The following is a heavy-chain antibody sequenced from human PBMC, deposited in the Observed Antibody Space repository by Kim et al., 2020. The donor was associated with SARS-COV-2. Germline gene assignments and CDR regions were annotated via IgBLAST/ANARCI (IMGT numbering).Heavy chain of an antibody. CDR2: IYYSGST. D-gene: IGHD4-17*01. CDR3: ARHSEDYGDYWRFDP. J-gene: IGHJ5*02. Sequence: SETLSLTCTVSGGSISSSSYYWGWIRQPPGKGLEWIGSIYYSGSTYYNPSLKSRVTISVDTSKNQFSLKLSSVTAADTAVYYCARHSEDYGDYWRFDPWGQGTLVTVSS. V-gene: IGHV4-39*01. CDR1: GGSISSSSYY.